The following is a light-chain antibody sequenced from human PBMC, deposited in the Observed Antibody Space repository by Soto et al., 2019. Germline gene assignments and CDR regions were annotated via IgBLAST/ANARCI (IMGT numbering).Light chain of an antibody. CDR2: GAS. Sequence: EIVLTQSPGTLSLSPGERATLSCRASQSVSSSYLAWYQQKPGQAPRLLIYGASSRATGIPDRFSGSGSGTDFTLTISRLXPXXXXXXXXXXXXXXLXFGGGTKVEIK. CDR3: XXXXXXLX. V-gene: IGKV3-20*01. CDR1: QSVSSSY. J-gene: IGKJ4*01.